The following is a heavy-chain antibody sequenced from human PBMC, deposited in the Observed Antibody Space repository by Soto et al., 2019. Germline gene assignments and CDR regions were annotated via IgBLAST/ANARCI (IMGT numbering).Heavy chain of an antibody. D-gene: IGHD3-16*01. Sequence: ALLEQSGPEVKKPGDSVRISCWLYDSVFVTSVITWLRQAPGQGLEWMGWISANDGGTLSAMKFRDRLVISTDPMRNMASLQLWHVTCADSAVYFCARGGGRHLRPLQTWGHGTPVTVAS. V-gene: IGHV1-18*01. J-gene: IGHJ4*01. CDR3: ARGGGRHLRPLQT. CDR2: ISANDGGT. CDR1: DSVFVTSV.